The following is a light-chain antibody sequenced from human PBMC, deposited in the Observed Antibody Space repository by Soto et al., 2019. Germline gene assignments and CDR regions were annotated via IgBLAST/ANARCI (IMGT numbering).Light chain of an antibody. CDR2: DAS. Sequence: EIVLTQSPATLSLSPGERATLSCRASQSVSSYLAWYHQKPGQAPRLLIYDASNRATGIPARFSGSGSGTDFPPTIRSLEPEDFAVYYCQQRSNWPVTFGQGTKLDIK. V-gene: IGKV3-11*01. CDR1: QSVSSY. J-gene: IGKJ2*01. CDR3: QQRSNWPVT.